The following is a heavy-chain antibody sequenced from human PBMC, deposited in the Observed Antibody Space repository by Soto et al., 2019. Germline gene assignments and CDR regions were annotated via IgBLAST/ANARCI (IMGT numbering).Heavy chain of an antibody. CDR3: AADATAWQQMVPSDY. D-gene: IGHD2-8*01. Sequence: AAVKVSCKASGFTFTSSAFQWVRQARGQRLEWIGWIAVGSGYTNYAQRFQDRVTLTRDMSTATTYMELSRLTSEDTAIYYCAADATAWQQMVPSDYWGQGTLVTVSS. J-gene: IGHJ4*02. V-gene: IGHV1-58*01. CDR2: IAVGSGYT. CDR1: GFTFTSSA.